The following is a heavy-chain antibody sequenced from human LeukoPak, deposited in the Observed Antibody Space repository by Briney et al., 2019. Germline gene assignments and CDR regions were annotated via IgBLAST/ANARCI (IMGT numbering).Heavy chain of an antibody. J-gene: IGHJ4*02. CDR3: AADHDPAYCGGDCLTN. CDR1: GFTFTSSA. D-gene: IGHD2-21*02. V-gene: IGHV1-58*02. Sequence: SVKVSCKASGFTFTSSAMQWVRQARGQRLEWIGWLVVGSGNTNYAQKFQERVTITRDMSTSTAYMELSSLRSEDTAGYYCAADHDPAYCGGDCLTNWGQGTLVTVSS. CDR2: LVVGSGNT.